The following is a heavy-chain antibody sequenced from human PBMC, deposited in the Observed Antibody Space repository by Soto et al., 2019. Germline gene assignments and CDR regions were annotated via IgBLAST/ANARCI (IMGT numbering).Heavy chain of an antibody. D-gene: IGHD3-10*01. Sequence: ASVKVSCKASGYTFTSYGISWVRQAPGQGLEWMGWISAYNGNTNYAQKLQGRVTMTTDTSTSTAYMELRSLRSDDTAVYYCASRNRYGSGSYYYYGMDVWGQGTTVTVSS. J-gene: IGHJ6*02. CDR2: ISAYNGNT. CDR3: ASRNRYGSGSYYYYGMDV. CDR1: GYTFTSYG. V-gene: IGHV1-18*01.